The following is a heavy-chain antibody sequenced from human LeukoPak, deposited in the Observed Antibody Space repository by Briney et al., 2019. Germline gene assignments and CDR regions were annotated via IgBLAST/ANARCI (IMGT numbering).Heavy chain of an antibody. CDR3: AREDSSGYYAY. V-gene: IGHV4-59*01. CDR1: GGSISSYY. D-gene: IGHD3-22*01. Sequence: SETLSLTCTVSGGSISSYYWSWIRQPPGKGLEWIGYIYYSGSTNYDPSLKSRVTISVDTSKNQFSLKLSSVTAADTAVYYCAREDSSGYYAYWGQGTLVTVSS. CDR2: IYYSGST. J-gene: IGHJ4*02.